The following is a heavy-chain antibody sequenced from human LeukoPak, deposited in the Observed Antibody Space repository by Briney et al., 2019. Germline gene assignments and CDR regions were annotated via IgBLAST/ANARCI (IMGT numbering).Heavy chain of an antibody. V-gene: IGHV3-30*18. J-gene: IGHJ4*02. CDR2: ISYDGSNK. CDR1: GYTFSRYG. CDR3: AKSLVAVAGVIDY. Sequence: GGSLRLSCAASGYTFSRYGMHWVRQAPGKGLEWVAVISYDGSNKYYADSVKGRFTISRDNSKNTLYLQMNSLRAEDTAVYYCAKSLVAVAGVIDYWGQGTLVTVSS. D-gene: IGHD6-19*01.